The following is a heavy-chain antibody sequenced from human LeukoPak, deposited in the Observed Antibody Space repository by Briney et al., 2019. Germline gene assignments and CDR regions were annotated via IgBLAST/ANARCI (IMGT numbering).Heavy chain of an antibody. Sequence: GGSLRLSCAASGFTFSSYSMNWVRQAPGKGLEWVGFIRSKAYGATTEYAASVKGRFTISRDDSKSIAYLQMNSLKIEDTAVYFCTRASGSYRDWGQGTLVTVSS. CDR1: GFTFSSYS. J-gene: IGHJ4*02. CDR2: IRSKAYGATT. V-gene: IGHV3-49*04. D-gene: IGHD3-10*01. CDR3: TRASGSYRD.